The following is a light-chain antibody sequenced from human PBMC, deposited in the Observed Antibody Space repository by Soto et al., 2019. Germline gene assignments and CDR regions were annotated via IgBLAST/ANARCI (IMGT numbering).Light chain of an antibody. V-gene: IGKV1-33*01. CDR3: QQYEDLPLT. CDR2: DAS. Sequence: DVQLTQSPSTLSASVGDRVAITCQASQNIFNYLNWFQHRPGKAPQLLISDASHLEPGVPSRFSGQRSGTDFTLIITDLQPEDFATYYCQQYEDLPLTFGGGTRV. CDR1: QNIFNY. J-gene: IGKJ4*01.